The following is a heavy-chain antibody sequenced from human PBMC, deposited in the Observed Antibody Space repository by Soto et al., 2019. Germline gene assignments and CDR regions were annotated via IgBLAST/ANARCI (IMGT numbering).Heavy chain of an antibody. CDR1: GYTFTGYY. J-gene: IGHJ4*02. Sequence: GAAVKVSCKASGYTFTGYYLHWLRQAPGQGLEWVGWINPNSGGTNYAQKFQGWVTMTRDTSISTAYMELSSVTAADTAVYHCARLHCSDTSCYALAYCGQGTLVTGYS. CDR3: ARLHCSDTSCYALAY. CDR2: INPNSGGT. D-gene: IGHD2-2*01. V-gene: IGHV1-2*04.